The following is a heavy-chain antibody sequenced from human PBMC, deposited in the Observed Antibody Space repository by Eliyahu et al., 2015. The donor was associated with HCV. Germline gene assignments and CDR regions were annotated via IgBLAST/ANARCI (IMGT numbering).Heavy chain of an antibody. CDR2: XYYSGSX. D-gene: IGHD6-13*01. Sequence: QPPGKGLEXIGXXYYSGSXXYNPSLKSRVTISVDTSKNQFSLKLSSVTAADTAVYYCARHSSRTIDYWGQGTLVTVSS. V-gene: IGHV4-39*01. CDR3: ARHSSRTIDY. J-gene: IGHJ4*02.